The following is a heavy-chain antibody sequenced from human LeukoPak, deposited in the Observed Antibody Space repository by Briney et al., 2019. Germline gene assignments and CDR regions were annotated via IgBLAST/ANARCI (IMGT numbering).Heavy chain of an antibody. Sequence: ASVKVSCKASGYTFTSYYMHWVRQAPGQGLEWMGIINPSGGSTSYAQKFQGRVTMTRDTSTSTVYMELSSLRSEDTAVYYCAREAQYYYDSSGIRYWGQGTLVTVSS. CDR1: GYTFTSYY. D-gene: IGHD3-22*01. V-gene: IGHV1-46*01. J-gene: IGHJ4*02. CDR3: AREAQYYYDSSGIRY. CDR2: INPSGGST.